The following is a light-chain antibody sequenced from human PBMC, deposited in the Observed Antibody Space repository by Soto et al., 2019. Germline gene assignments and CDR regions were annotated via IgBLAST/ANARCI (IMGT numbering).Light chain of an antibody. CDR2: GAS. J-gene: IGKJ1*01. Sequence: EIVMTQSPATLSVSPGERATLSCRASASVSSNLVWYQQKPGQAPRLLIYGASTRASGIPARFSGSGSGTDFTLSNRSRQSEDVAVYYCHQNNNWPRTFGQGTKVEIK. V-gene: IGKV3-15*01. CDR1: ASVSSN. CDR3: HQNNNWPRT.